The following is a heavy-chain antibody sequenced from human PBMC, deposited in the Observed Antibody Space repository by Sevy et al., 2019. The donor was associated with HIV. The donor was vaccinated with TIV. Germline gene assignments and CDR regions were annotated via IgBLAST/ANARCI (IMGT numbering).Heavy chain of an antibody. V-gene: IGHV4-59*01. CDR3: ARWRRRGPYYYDSSGFNHFDY. CDR2: IYYSGST. CDR1: GGSISSYY. D-gene: IGHD3-22*01. Sequence: SETLSLTCTVSGGSISSYYWSWIRQPPGKGLEWIGYIYYSGSTNYNPSLKSRVTISVDTSKNQFSLKLSSVTAADTAVYYCARWRRRGPYYYDSSGFNHFDYWGQGTLVTVSS. J-gene: IGHJ4*02.